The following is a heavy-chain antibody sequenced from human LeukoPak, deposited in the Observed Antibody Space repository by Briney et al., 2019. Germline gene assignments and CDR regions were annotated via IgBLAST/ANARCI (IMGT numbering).Heavy chain of an antibody. CDR1: GFTFSSYS. CDR3: ARVRPYYYYMDV. V-gene: IGHV3-48*01. J-gene: IGHJ6*03. D-gene: IGHD3-10*01. Sequence: GGSLRLSCAASGFTFSSYSMNWVRQAPGKGLEWVSYISSSSSTIYYADSVKGRFTISRDNAKNSLYLQMNSLRAEDTAVYYCARVRPYYYYMDVWGKGTTVTVSS. CDR2: ISSSSSTI.